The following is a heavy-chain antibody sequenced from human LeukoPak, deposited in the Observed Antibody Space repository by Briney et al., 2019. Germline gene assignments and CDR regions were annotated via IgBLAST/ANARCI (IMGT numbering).Heavy chain of an antibody. Sequence: GGSLRLSCAASGFTFSSYWMSWLRQAPGKGLEWVANIKQDGSEKYYVDSVKGRFTISRYNAKNSLELQRNSLRAEDTAVYYCARDLGYSSGLDYWGQGTLVTVSS. V-gene: IGHV3-7*01. CDR2: IKQDGSEK. CDR1: GFTFSSYW. D-gene: IGHD6-19*01. J-gene: IGHJ4*02. CDR3: ARDLGYSSGLDY.